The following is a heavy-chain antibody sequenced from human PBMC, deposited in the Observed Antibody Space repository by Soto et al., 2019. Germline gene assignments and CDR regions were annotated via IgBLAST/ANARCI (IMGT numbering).Heavy chain of an antibody. J-gene: IGHJ5*02. V-gene: IGHV4-61*01. CDR2: ISDRGDI. Sequence: SETLSLTCTVSVASLSSGSYYLSWIRQSPGKGLEWIGQISDRGDINYNPPLESRVAISTDTSKNQVSLTLTAVNAADTAVYFCARGRHWFGPWGQGTMVTVSS. CDR3: ARGRHWFGP. CDR1: VASLSSGSYY.